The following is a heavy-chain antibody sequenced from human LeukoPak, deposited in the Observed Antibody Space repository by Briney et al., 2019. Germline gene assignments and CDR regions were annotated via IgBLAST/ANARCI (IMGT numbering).Heavy chain of an antibody. D-gene: IGHD3-10*01. CDR3: AKDRTHYGSGSYLFDY. CDR1: GFTFSSYG. CDR2: ISYDGSNK. J-gene: IGHJ4*02. Sequence: RRSLRLSCAASGFTFSSYGMHWVRQAPGKGREGVAVISYDGSNKYYADSVKGRFTISRDNSKNTLYLQMNSLRAEDTAVYHCAKDRTHYGSGSYLFDYWGQGTLVTVSS. V-gene: IGHV3-30*18.